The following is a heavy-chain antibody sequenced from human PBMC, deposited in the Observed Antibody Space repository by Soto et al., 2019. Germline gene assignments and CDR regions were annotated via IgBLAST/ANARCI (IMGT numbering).Heavy chain of an antibody. V-gene: IGHV3-73*02. J-gene: IGHJ6*02. Sequence: EVQLVESGGGLVQPGGSLKLSCAASGFTFSGSAMHWVRQASGKGLEWVGRIRNKANSHATAYAASVKGRFTISRDDSKNTAYQQMNSLKTEDTAVYYCATRLTPPYGMDVWGQGTTVTVSS. D-gene: IGHD3-16*01. CDR3: ATRLTPPYGMDV. CDR2: IRNKANSHAT. CDR1: GFTFSGSA.